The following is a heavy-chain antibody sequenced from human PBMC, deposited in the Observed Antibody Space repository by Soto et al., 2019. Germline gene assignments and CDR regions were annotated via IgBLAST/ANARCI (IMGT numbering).Heavy chain of an antibody. D-gene: IGHD3-10*01. V-gene: IGHV4-59*08. J-gene: IGHJ4*02. Sequence: SDTLSLTCTISCDSFISNYWSWILKSPWKGLEWIGYIYYAGTTSYNPSLKSRATISLETSKSQFSLRLTSATAADTAVYYCARQYYFGSGSYYNRPFEFWGQGTLVTVS. CDR1: CDSFISNY. CDR2: IYYAGTT. CDR3: ARQYYFGSGSYYNRPFEF.